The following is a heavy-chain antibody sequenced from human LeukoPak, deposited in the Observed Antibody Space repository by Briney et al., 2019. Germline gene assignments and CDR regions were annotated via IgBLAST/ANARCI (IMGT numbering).Heavy chain of an antibody. CDR1: GFTFSSYS. Sequence: PGGSLRLSCAASGFTFSSYSMNWVRQAPGKGLEWVSAISGSGGSTYYADSVKGRFTISRDNSKNTLYLQMNSLRAEDTAVYYCAESCLYYDFCGPPLDYWGQGTLVTVSS. D-gene: IGHD3-3*01. V-gene: IGHV3-23*01. CDR2: ISGSGGST. J-gene: IGHJ4*02. CDR3: AESCLYYDFCGPPLDY.